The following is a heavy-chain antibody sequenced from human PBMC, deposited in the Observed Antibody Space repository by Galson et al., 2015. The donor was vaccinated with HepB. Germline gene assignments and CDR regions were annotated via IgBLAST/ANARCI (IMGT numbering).Heavy chain of an antibody. Sequence: SLRLSCAASGFTFSSYAMHWVRQAPGKGLEWVAVISYDGSNKYYADSVKGRFTISRDNSKNTLYLQMNSLRAEDTAVYYCARDPLLRIAWYFDYWGQGTLVTVSS. CDR2: ISYDGSNK. CDR1: GFTFSSYA. J-gene: IGHJ4*02. CDR3: ARDPLLRIAWYFDY. V-gene: IGHV3-30-3*01. D-gene: IGHD2-15*01.